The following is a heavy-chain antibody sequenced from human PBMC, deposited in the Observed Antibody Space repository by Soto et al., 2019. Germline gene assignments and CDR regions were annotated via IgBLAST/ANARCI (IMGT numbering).Heavy chain of an antibody. CDR1: GFTFSSYG. D-gene: IGHD1-7*01. J-gene: IGHJ5*02. V-gene: IGHV3-48*02. Sequence: GGSLRLSCAASGFTFSSYGMHWVRQAPGKGLEWVSYISSSSSTIYYADSVKGRFTISRDNAKNSLYLQMNSLRDEDTAVYYCARGTRYNWNYLDWFDPWGQGTLVTVSS. CDR2: ISSSSSTI. CDR3: ARGTRYNWNYLDWFDP.